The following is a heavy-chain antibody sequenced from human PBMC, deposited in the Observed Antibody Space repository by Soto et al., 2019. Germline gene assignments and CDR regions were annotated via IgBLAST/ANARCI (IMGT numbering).Heavy chain of an antibody. CDR1: GFSFSNSW. V-gene: IGHV3-15*07. CDR3: ATPGYSSGYYLDF. J-gene: IGHJ4*02. CDR2: VKSNSVGGTS. D-gene: IGHD3-22*01. Sequence: EVQLVESGGGLVKPGGSLRLSCAASGFSFSNSWMNWVRKAPGKGLEWVGRVKSNSVGGTSDYAAPVKDRFTISRDDSKNTLYLQMNSLKIEDTAVYYCATPGYSSGYYLDFWGQGTLVTVSS.